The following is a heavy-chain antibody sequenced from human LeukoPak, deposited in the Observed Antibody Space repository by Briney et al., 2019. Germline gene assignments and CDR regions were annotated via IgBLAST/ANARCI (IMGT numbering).Heavy chain of an antibody. J-gene: IGHJ5*02. CDR1: GFSFRNYW. D-gene: IGHD6-19*01. Sequence: QPGGSPRLSCAASGFSFRNYWMSWVRQPPGKGLEWVAHIKPDGSEKNYVDSVKGRFTLFRDDAKNSVYLQMNSLRVEDTAVYYCARDSGSGGPWGQGTPVTVSS. V-gene: IGHV3-7*01. CDR3: ARDSGSGGP. CDR2: IKPDGSEK.